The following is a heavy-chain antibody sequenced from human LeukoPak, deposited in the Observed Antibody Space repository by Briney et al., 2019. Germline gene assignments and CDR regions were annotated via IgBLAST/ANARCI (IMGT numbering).Heavy chain of an antibody. J-gene: IGHJ5*02. CDR1: GGSISSSSYY. Sequence: PSETLSLTCTVSGGSISSSSYYWGWIRQPPGKGLEWIGSIYYSGSTYYNPSLKSRATISLDTSKNQFSLKLSSVTAADTAVYYCATSRQLLDNWFDPWGQGTLVTVSS. D-gene: IGHD2-2*01. CDR2: IYYSGST. V-gene: IGHV4-39*01. CDR3: ATSRQLLDNWFDP.